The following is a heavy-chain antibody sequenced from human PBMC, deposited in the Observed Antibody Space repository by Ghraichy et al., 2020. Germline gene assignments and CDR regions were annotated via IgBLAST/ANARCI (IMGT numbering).Heavy chain of an antibody. CDR3: ARDVDHNFSRSGYYRLFCY. CDR1: GDSLSSDSAA. Sequence: SETLSLTCAISGDSLSSDSAAWNWLRQSPSRGLEWLGRTSFRSKWLNANAVSVAGRLTITRDTTKNKSSLHLASVTPPATAVNYCARDVDHNFSRSGYYRLFCYWCQDILVTVAS. CDR2: TSFRSKWLN. D-gene: IGHD3-22*01. J-gene: IGHJ4*02. V-gene: IGHV6-1*01.